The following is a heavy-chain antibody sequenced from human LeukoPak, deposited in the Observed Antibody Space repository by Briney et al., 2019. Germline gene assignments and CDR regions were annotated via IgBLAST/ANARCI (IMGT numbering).Heavy chain of an antibody. J-gene: IGHJ4*01. CDR3: GRDHRAQYYNSRGYVDY. CDR1: DYTFTTSG. Sequence: ASVKVSCKASDYTFTTSGISWVRQAPGQGPEWLGWISPHTGNTTYAPTFQGRVTMTTDTSTSTAYMEVRSMRSDDTAVYYCGRDHRAQYYNSRGYVDYWGQGTLVTVSS. CDR2: ISPHTGNT. V-gene: IGHV1-18*01. D-gene: IGHD3-22*01.